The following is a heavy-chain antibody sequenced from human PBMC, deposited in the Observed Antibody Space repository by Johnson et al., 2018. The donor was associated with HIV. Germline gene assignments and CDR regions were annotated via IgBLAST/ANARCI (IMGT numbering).Heavy chain of an antibody. V-gene: IGHV3-33*08. Sequence: QMLLVESGGGVVQPGRSLRLSCAASGFTFSSYAMHWVRQPPGKGMEWVAVIWYDGSNKYYADSVKGRFTISRENAKNSLYLQMNSLRAGDTAVYYCARTNGYYGSGRGSLFYFDIWGQGTMVTVSS. J-gene: IGHJ3*02. D-gene: IGHD3-10*01. CDR3: ARTNGYYGSGRGSLFYFDI. CDR1: GFTFSSYA. CDR2: IWYDGSNK.